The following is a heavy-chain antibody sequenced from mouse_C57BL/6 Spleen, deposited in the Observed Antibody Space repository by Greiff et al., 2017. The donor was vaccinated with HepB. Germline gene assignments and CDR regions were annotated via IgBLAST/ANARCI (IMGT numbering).Heavy chain of an antibody. D-gene: IGHD1-2*01. V-gene: IGHV2-9-1*01. CDR3: ARKRYYGPYAMDY. J-gene: IGHJ4*01. CDR2: IWTGGGT. CDR1: GFSLTSYA. Sequence: QVQLQQSGPGLVAPSQRLSITCTVSGFSLTSYAISWVRQPPGKGLEWLGVIWTGGGTNYNSALKSRLSISKDNSKSQVFLKMNRLQTDDTARYYCARKRYYGPYAMDYWGQGTSVTVSS.